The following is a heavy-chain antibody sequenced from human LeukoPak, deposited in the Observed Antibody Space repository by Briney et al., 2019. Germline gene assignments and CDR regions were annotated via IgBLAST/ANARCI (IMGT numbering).Heavy chain of an antibody. V-gene: IGHV4-59*13. CDR2: IHYNGRT. CDR3: ARGRPDPQNSDYWDY. J-gene: IGHJ4*02. Sequence: SETLSLTCTIARGSISTYYWSWIRHTPGTTREWMGNIHYNGRTRYNPSLESRVTMSLDTPKNESSLRLTSMTAADSAVYYCARGRPDPQNSDYWDYWGQGILVTVSS. CDR1: RGSISTYY. D-gene: IGHD3-22*01.